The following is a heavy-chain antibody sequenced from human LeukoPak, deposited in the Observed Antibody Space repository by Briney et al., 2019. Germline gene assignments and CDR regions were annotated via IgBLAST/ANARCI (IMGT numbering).Heavy chain of an antibody. CDR2: ITAYNGDT. J-gene: IGHJ6*03. V-gene: IGHV1-18*01. D-gene: IGHD3-16*01. Sequence: ASVKVSCKASGYTFTSYGVSWVRQAPGQGLEWMGWITAYNGDTNYAQNLQARVTMTTDTSTSTAYMELRSLRSDDTAVYYCAKVDYGLDYDYYYMDVWGQGTTVTVSS. CDR3: AKVDYGLDYDYYYMDV. CDR1: GYTFTSYG.